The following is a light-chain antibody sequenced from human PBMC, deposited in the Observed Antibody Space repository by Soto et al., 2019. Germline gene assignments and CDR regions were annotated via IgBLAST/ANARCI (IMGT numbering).Light chain of an antibody. CDR2: EVT. Sequence: QSVLTQPPSASGSPGQSVTISGTGPSSDVCGYTDVSWYQQYPGRATNPMIYEVTPRPSGVPDRFSGSKSGNAASLTVSGIKAEDEADYYCSSYAASNNFYFVFGGGTKVTFL. V-gene: IGLV2-8*01. CDR1: SSDVCGYTD. CDR3: SSYAASNNFYFV. J-gene: IGLJ3*02.